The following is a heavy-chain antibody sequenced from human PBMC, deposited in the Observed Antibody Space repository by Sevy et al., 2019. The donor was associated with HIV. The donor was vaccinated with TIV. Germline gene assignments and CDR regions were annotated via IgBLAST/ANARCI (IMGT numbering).Heavy chain of an antibody. CDR2: ISGSDGST. V-gene: IGHV3-23*01. Sequence: GGSLRLSCAASGFTFSSYAMNGVRQAPGKGLEWGSGISGSDGSTQYADSVKGRFTISRDNSKNTLYLQMNSLRAEDTAVYYCAKVGGSGYYETNNFDYWGQGTLVTVSS. J-gene: IGHJ4*02. D-gene: IGHD3-22*01. CDR3: AKVGGSGYYETNNFDY. CDR1: GFTFSSYA.